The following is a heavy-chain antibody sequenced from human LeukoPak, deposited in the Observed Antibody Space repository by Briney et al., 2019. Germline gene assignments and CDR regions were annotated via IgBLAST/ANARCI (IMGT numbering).Heavy chain of an antibody. CDR1: GYTFTSYG. CDR3: ARGERYSSSWSFDY. CDR2: ISAYSGNT. V-gene: IGHV1-18*01. D-gene: IGHD6-13*01. J-gene: IGHJ4*02. Sequence: GASVKVSCKASGYTFTSYGISWVRQAPGQGLEWMGWISAYSGNTNYAQKLQGRVTMTTDTSTSTAYMELRSLRSDDTAVYYCARGERYSSSWSFDYWGQGTLVTVSS.